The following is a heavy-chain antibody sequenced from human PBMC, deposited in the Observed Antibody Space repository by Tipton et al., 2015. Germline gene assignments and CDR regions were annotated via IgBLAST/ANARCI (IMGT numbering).Heavy chain of an antibody. D-gene: IGHD3-3*01. J-gene: IGHJ4*01. V-gene: IGHV4-61*01. Sequence: TLSLTCTVSGASLSGGTYYWSWIRQPPGKALEWIGYIYHSGNTYYNPSLKSRVTISVDSSKTQLSLKLRSVTAADTAVYYCARFRFDYFDYWGHGTLVTVSS. CDR2: IYHSGNT. CDR1: GASLSGGTYY. CDR3: ARFRFDYFDY.